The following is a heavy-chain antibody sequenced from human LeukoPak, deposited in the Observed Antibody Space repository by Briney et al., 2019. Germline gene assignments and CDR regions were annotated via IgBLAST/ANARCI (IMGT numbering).Heavy chain of an antibody. CDR3: ARRRDGYTYWYFDL. CDR1: GYSISSGYY. CDR2: IYHSGST. V-gene: IGHV4-38-2*02. J-gene: IGHJ2*01. D-gene: IGHD5-24*01. Sequence: SETLSLTCTVSGYSISSGYYWGWIRQPPGKGLEWIGSIYHSGSTYYNPSLKSRVTISVDTSKNQFSLKLSSVTAADTAVYYCARRRDGYTYWYFDLWGRGTLVTVSS.